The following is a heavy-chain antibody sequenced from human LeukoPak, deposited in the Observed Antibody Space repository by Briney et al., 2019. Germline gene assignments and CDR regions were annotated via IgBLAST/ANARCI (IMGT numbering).Heavy chain of an antibody. J-gene: IGHJ6*03. D-gene: IGHD2-15*01. V-gene: IGHV3-30*02. Sequence: GGSLRLSCAASGFTFSSYGMHWVRQAPGKGLEWVAFIRYDGSNKYYADSVKGRFTISRDNSKNTLYLQMNSLRAEDTAVYYCAKGYCSGGSCFHNYYYYYMDVWGKGTTVTISS. CDR3: AKGYCSGGSCFHNYYYYYMDV. CDR2: IRYDGSNK. CDR1: GFTFSSYG.